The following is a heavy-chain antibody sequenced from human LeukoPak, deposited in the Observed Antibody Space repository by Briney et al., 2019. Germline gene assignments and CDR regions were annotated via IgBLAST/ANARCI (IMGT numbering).Heavy chain of an antibody. CDR1: GDSISFNY. D-gene: IGHD1-14*01. CDR2: IYYSGST. Sequence: SETLSLTCTVSGDSISFNYWNWIRQPPGKGLEWIGYIYYSGSTNYNPSLKSRVTISVDTSKNQFSLKLSSVTAADTAVYYCATSPARNWFDPWGQGTLITVSS. V-gene: IGHV4-59*01. CDR3: ATSPARNWFDP. J-gene: IGHJ5*02.